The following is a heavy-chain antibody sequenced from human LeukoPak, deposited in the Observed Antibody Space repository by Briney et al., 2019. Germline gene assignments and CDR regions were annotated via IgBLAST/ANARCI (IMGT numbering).Heavy chain of an antibody. V-gene: IGHV3-48*03. CDR2: ISSSGSTI. D-gene: IGHD2-21*02. CDR3: ARGRGVTAIDY. Sequence: GGSLRLSCAASGFTFSSYEMNWVRQAPGKGLEWVSYISSSGSTIYYADSVKGRFTISRDNAKNSPYLQMNSLRAEHTAVYYCARGRGVTAIDYWGQGTLVTVSS. CDR1: GFTFSSYE. J-gene: IGHJ4*02.